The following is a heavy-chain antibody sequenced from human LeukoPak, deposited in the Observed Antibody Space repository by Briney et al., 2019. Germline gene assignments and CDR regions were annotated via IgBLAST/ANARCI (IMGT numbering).Heavy chain of an antibody. J-gene: IGHJ2*01. D-gene: IGHD6-13*01. CDR3: AKGYIIAGRQWYLDL. V-gene: IGHV3-7*01. CDR2: INHDGRET. CDR1: GFNFRYFW. Sequence: GGSLRLTCLGSGFNFRYFWMSWVRQAPGKGLEWVANINHDGRETYYADSVKGRFIISRDNAKDSLYLQMNSLRAEDAAVYYCAKGYIIAGRQWYLDLWGRGTLVTVSS.